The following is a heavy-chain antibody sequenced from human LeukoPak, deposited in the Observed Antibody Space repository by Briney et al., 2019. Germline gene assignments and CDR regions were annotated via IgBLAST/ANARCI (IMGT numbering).Heavy chain of an antibody. J-gene: IGHJ4*02. Sequence: SETLSLTCAVSGGSISSSNWWSWVRQPPGKGLEWIGEIYHSGSTNYNPSLKSRVTISVDKSKNQFSLKLSSVTAADTAVYYCARVDYDILTGLDYWGQGTLVTVSS. D-gene: IGHD3-9*01. CDR2: IYHSGST. CDR1: GGSISSSNW. CDR3: ARVDYDILTGLDY. V-gene: IGHV4-4*02.